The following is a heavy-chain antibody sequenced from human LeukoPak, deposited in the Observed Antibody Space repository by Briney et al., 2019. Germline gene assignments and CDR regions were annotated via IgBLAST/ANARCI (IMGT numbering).Heavy chain of an antibody. D-gene: IGHD5-24*01. Sequence: GSLRLSCAASGFMFSSYGMNWGRQGPGKGVEWVSGISGSGIDTDYADSAKGRFTISRDNSKNILYMQMNSLRVDDTAIYYCAFSRNGMALSYFDYWGQGTLVTVSS. V-gene: IGHV3-23*01. CDR3: AFSRNGMALSYFDY. CDR2: ISGSGIDT. CDR1: GFMFSSYG. J-gene: IGHJ4*02.